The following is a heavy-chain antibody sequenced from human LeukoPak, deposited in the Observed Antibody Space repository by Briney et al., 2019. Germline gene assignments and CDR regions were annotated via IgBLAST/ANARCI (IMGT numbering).Heavy chain of an antibody. D-gene: IGHD1-26*01. Sequence: GGSLRLSCAASGFTFSSYGMSWARQAPGKGLEWVSVIYSGDYTYYADSVKGRFTISRDNSKNTLYLQMNSLRVEDTAVYYCARGSGSWEYWGQGTLVTVSS. CDR3: ARGSGSWEY. V-gene: IGHV3-53*01. CDR1: GFTFSSYG. J-gene: IGHJ4*02. CDR2: IYSGDYT.